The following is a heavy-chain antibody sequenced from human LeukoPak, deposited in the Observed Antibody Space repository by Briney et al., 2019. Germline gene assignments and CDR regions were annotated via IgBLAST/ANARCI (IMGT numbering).Heavy chain of an antibody. D-gene: IGHD1-14*01. Sequence: SENLSFTSTGSGVSTSSGTYYWRWIRQPPGRILEWIGSIYHSGSTYYNPSLKSRVTISVDTSKNQFSLRLSSLTAAVTALYYCARDRKYYYHMDVWGKGTTVTVSS. CDR3: ARDRKYYYHMDV. V-gene: IGHV4-39*07. CDR1: GVSTSSGTYY. CDR2: IYHSGST. J-gene: IGHJ6*03.